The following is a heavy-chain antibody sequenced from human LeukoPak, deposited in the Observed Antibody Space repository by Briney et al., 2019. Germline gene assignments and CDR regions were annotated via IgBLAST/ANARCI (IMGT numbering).Heavy chain of an antibody. CDR1: GYTFTSYD. V-gene: IGHV1-8*03. Sequence: ASVKVSCKASGYTFTSYDINWVRQATGQGLEWMGWMNPNNGNTGYAHKFQGRVTITRNTSISTAYMVLSSLRSQDTAVYYCARVPSNSGFDYWGQGTLVTVSS. D-gene: IGHD1-1*01. J-gene: IGHJ4*02. CDR3: ARVPSNSGFDY. CDR2: MNPNNGNT.